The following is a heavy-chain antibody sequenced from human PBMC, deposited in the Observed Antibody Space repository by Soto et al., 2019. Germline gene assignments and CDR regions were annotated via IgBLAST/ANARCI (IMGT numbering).Heavy chain of an antibody. Sequence: QVQLVQSGAEVKEPGASVKVSCKTSGYTFTGYHIQWVRQAPGQGLEWMGWINTNTGNPTYAQGFTGRFVFSLDTSVSTAYLQICSLKAEDTAVYYCARDRDGYNMNLGWFQDWGQGTLVTVSS. V-gene: IGHV7-4-1*01. J-gene: IGHJ4*02. CDR2: INTNTGNP. D-gene: IGHD5-12*01. CDR3: ARDRDGYNMNLGWFQD. CDR1: GYTFTGYH.